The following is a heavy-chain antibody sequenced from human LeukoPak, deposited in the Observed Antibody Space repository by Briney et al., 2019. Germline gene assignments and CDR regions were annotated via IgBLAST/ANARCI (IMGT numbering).Heavy chain of an antibody. D-gene: IGHD2-2*01. V-gene: IGHV1-2*02. Sequence: ASVKVSCKASGYTFTGYYMHWVRQAPGQGLEWMGWINPNSGGTNYAQKFQGRVTMTRDTSISTAYMELSRLRSDDTAVYYCAREIYCSSTSCPQDAFDIWGQGTMVTVSS. CDR1: GYTFTGYY. J-gene: IGHJ3*02. CDR3: AREIYCSSTSCPQDAFDI. CDR2: INPNSGGT.